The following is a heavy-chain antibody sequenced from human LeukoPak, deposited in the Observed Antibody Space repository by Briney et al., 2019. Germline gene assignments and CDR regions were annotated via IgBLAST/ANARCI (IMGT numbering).Heavy chain of an antibody. CDR2: ISYDGSNK. J-gene: IGHJ4*02. D-gene: IGHD4-23*01. CDR3: ARDNDVYGGEDYFDY. CDR1: GFTFSSYA. V-gene: IGHV3-30*01. Sequence: GGSLRLSCAASGFTFSSYAMHWVRQAPGKGLEGVAVISYDGSNKYYADSVKGRFTISRDNSKNTLYLQMNSLRAEDTAVYYCARDNDVYGGEDYFDYWGQGTLVTVSS.